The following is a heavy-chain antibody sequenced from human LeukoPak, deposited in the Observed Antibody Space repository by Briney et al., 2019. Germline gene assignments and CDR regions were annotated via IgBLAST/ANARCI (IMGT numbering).Heavy chain of an antibody. V-gene: IGHV4-59*01. Sequence: SETRSLTCTVSGGSISTYYWSWIRQPPGNGLEWIGYIYYSGSTNYNPSLKSRVTISVDTSKNQFSLKLSSVTAADTAVYYCARERCSSTTCYFDYWGQGTLVTVSS. J-gene: IGHJ4*02. CDR1: GGSISTYY. D-gene: IGHD2-2*01. CDR2: IYYSGST. CDR3: ARERCSSTTCYFDY.